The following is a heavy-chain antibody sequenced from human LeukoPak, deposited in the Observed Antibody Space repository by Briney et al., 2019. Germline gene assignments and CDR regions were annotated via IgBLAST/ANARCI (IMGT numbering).Heavy chain of an antibody. Sequence: ASLKVSCKASGYTLSDYYIHGVRQAPGQGLEWMGWINPSSGGADYVQKFQGRVTMTRDTSISTVYMEVSRLTSDDTAVYYCARLREDINWYFDYWGQGTLVAVSS. CDR3: ARLREDINWYFDY. CDR2: INPSSGGA. D-gene: IGHD1-1*01. J-gene: IGHJ4*02. CDR1: GYTLSDYY. V-gene: IGHV1-2*02.